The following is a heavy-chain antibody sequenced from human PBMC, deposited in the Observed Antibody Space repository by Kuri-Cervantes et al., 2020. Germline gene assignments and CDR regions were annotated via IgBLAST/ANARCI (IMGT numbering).Heavy chain of an antibody. Sequence: KISCKASGGTFSSYAISWVRQAPGQGLEWMGGIIPIFGTANYAQKFQGRVTIIADKSTSTAYMELSSLRSEDTAVYYCAYHSEEQLVAYYYYYCMDVWGQGTTVTVSS. CDR2: IIPIFGTA. D-gene: IGHD6-13*01. CDR3: AYHSEEQLVAYYYYYCMDV. V-gene: IGHV1-69*06. CDR1: GGTFSSYA. J-gene: IGHJ6*02.